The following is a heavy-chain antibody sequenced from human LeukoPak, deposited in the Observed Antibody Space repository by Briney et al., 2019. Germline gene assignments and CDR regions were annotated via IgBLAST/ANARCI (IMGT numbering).Heavy chain of an antibody. CDR1: GGSISY. V-gene: IGHV4-39*01. CDR2: IYYTGST. D-gene: IGHD6-6*01. Sequence: SETLSLTCTVSGGSISYWGWIRQPPGKGLEWIGTIYYTGSTYYNPSLKSRLTMSVDTSQGQVSLQLSSVTAADTAVHYCARTGGTSSPFFDYWGLGTLVTVSS. J-gene: IGHJ4*02. CDR3: ARTGGTSSPFFDY.